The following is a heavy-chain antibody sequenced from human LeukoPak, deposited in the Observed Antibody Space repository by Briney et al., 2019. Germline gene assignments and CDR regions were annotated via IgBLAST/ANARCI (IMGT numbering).Heavy chain of an antibody. J-gene: IGHJ6*02. CDR2: IKEDGSES. V-gene: IGHV3-7*01. CDR3: AKAGLLWFGESWMDV. CDR1: GFIFSTYW. Sequence: GGSLRLSCAASGFIFSTYWMRWVRQAPGKGPEWVANIKEDGSESHYVDSVKGRFTISRDNAKNSLYLQMNSLRAEDTAMYFCAKAGLLWFGESWMDVWGQGTTVTVSS. D-gene: IGHD3-10*01.